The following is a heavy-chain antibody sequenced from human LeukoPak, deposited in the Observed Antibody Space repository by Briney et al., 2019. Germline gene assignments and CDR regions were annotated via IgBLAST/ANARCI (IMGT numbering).Heavy chain of an antibody. CDR2: IYYSGST. V-gene: IGHV4-39*01. D-gene: IGHD5-12*01. CDR3: ARLHPDSGYDFNYYYYMDV. J-gene: IGHJ6*03. CDR1: GGSISSSSYY. Sequence: SETLSLTCTVSGGSISSSSYYWGWIRQPPGKGLEWIGSIYYSGSTYYNPSLKSRVTISVDTSKNQFSLKLSSVTAADTAVYNCARLHPDSGYDFNYYYYMDVWGKGTTVTVSS.